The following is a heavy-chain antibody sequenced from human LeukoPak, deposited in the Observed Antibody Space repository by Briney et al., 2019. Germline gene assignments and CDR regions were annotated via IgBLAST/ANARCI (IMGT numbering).Heavy chain of an antibody. V-gene: IGHV3-30*04. CDR1: GFTFSSDA. CDR3: ARAGNYYGSGSFYAKIDS. Sequence: PGGSLRLSCAASGFTFSSDAMHWVRQDPGKGLEWVALISFDGNNKYYADSVKGRFTISRDNSKNTLYLQMNSLRTDDAAVYYCARAGNYYGSGSFYAKIDSWGQGTLVAVSS. D-gene: IGHD3-10*01. CDR2: ISFDGNNK. J-gene: IGHJ4*02.